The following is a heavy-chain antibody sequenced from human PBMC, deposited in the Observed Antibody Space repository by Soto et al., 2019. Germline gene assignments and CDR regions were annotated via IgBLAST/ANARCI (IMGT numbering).Heavy chain of an antibody. CDR1: GFTFSDYA. CDR3: TTLTMILVHLDY. J-gene: IGHJ4*02. D-gene: IGHD3-22*01. V-gene: IGHV3-23*01. Sequence: PGGSLRLSCAASGFTFSDYAMNWVRQAPGEGLEWVSTINSSGGSTNYADSVKGRFTISRDNSKNTLFLQMNSLRAEDTAVYYCTTLTMILVHLDYWGPGTLVTVSS. CDR2: INSSGGST.